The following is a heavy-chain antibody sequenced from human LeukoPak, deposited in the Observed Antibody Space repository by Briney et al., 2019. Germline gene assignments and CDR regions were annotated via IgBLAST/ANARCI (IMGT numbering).Heavy chain of an antibody. V-gene: IGHV3-48*02. CDR3: ARDSWYCTSTSCYEDY. Sequence: PGGSLRLSCAASGFTFSSYSMNWVRQAPGKGLEWVSYISGSSSAIYADSVKGRLTISRDNAKNSLYLQMNSLRDEDTAVYYCARDSWYCTSTSCYEDYWGQGTLVTVSS. J-gene: IGHJ4*02. CDR2: ISGSSSAI. D-gene: IGHD2-2*01. CDR1: GFTFSSYS.